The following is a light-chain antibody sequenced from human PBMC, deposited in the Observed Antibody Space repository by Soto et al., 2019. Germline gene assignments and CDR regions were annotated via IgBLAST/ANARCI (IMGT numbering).Light chain of an antibody. J-gene: IGLJ2*01. CDR3: LLWNSSSDHVV. CDR1: NIGTKS. CDR2: DDR. Sequence: SYELAQAPSVSVAPGQTARITCGGNNIGTKSVHWYQQKPGQAPVLVVYDDRARPSEIPERFSGSNSGNTATLTISRVEAGEAADYHCLLWNSSSDHVVFGGGTKLTVL. V-gene: IGLV3-21*02.